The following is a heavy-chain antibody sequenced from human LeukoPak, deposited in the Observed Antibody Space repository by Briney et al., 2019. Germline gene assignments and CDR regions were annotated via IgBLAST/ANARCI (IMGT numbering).Heavy chain of an antibody. CDR1: GFTFSSYS. Sequence: PGGSLRLSCAASGFTFSSYSMNWVRQAPGKGLEWVSSISSSSSYIYYADSVKGRFTISRDNAKNSLYLQMNSLRAEDTAVYYCARGLYMNCGGDCYPNFDYWGQGTLVTVSS. V-gene: IGHV3-21*01. CDR3: ARGLYMNCGGDCYPNFDY. D-gene: IGHD2-21*02. CDR2: ISSSSSYI. J-gene: IGHJ4*02.